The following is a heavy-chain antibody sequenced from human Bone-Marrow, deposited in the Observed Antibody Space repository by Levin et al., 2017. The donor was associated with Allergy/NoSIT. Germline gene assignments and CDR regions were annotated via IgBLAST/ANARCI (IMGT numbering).Heavy chain of an antibody. CDR3: ARHGPAYYNDWSDAFDI. CDR1: GGSISSSYY. Sequence: SSETLSLTCTVSGGSISSSYYWGWIRQPPGRGLEWIAYIYYSGTSYYNPSLGSRVTISVDTSKNQLSLKMSSVTAADTAVYYCARHGPAYYNDWSDAFDIWGQGTMVTVSS. V-gene: IGHV4-39*01. CDR2: IYYSGTS. J-gene: IGHJ3*02. D-gene: IGHD3-9*01.